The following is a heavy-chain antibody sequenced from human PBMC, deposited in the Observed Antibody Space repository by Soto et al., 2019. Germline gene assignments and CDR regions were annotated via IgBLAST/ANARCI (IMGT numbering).Heavy chain of an antibody. D-gene: IGHD2-15*01. CDR1: GFTFSSYG. CDR2: ISYDGSNK. J-gene: IGHJ6*02. V-gene: IGHV3-30*18. Sequence: SLRLSCAASGFTFSSYGMHWVRQAPGKGLEWVAVISYDGSNKYYADSVKGRFTISRDNSKNTLYLQMNSLRAEDTAVYYCAKNPRSYYYYYGMDVWGQGTTVTVSS. CDR3: AKNPRSYYYYYGMDV.